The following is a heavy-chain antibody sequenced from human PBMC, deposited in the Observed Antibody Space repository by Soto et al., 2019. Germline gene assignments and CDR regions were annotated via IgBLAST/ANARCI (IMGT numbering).Heavy chain of an antibody. CDR3: AGDEYVGYGDLDY. D-gene: IGHD5-18*01. CDR1: GYTFSSYG. J-gene: IGHJ4*02. CDR2: VSTYNGGT. V-gene: IGHV1-18*04. Sequence: QVQLLQSGAEVKKPGASVEVSCNASGYTFSSYGISWVRQAPGQGLEWMGRVSTYNGGTIYEQKFQGSVTMNTGASTSTVYMEVRSLRSDDTAVYYCAGDEYVGYGDLDYWGQVTLVTVSS.